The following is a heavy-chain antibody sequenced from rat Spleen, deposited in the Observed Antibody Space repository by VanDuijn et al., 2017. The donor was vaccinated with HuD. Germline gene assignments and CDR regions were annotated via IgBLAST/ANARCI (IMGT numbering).Heavy chain of an antibody. D-gene: IGHD1-9*01. CDR1: GFTYTNYV. J-gene: IGHJ2*01. Sequence: EVKLVASGGGLVQPGRSLKLSCAASGFTYTNYVMAWVRQAPTKGLEWVASINAGGGLTFYRDSVKGRFTISRDNAKSTLYLQMNSLRSEDTATYYCARLGYTYYGYNYFDYWGQGVMVTVSS. CDR2: INAGGGLT. CDR3: ARLGYTYYGYNYFDY. V-gene: IGHV5-25*01.